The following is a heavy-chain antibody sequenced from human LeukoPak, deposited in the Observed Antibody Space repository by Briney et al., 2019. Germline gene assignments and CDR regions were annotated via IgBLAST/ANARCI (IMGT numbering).Heavy chain of an antibody. CDR3: ARDQIYCTGGYCYFEY. V-gene: IGHV3-74*01. CDR2: INEDGSSI. CDR1: GXTFSSYC. J-gene: IGHJ4*02. Sequence: GSLRLSCAVSGXTFSSYCMHWVRQVPGKGLVWVSRINEDGSSISYADSVKGRFTISRDNAKNTLYLQMNSLRVEDSAVYYCARDQIYCTGGYCYFEYWGQGTLVTVSS. D-gene: IGHD2-8*02.